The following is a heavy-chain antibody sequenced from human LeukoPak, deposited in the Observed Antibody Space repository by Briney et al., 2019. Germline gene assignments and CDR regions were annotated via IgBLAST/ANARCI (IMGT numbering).Heavy chain of an antibody. D-gene: IGHD3-10*01. V-gene: IGHV1-69*04. CDR3: ARGFYGSGSYYSDY. Sequence: SVKVSCKASGGTFSSYAISWVRQAPGQGLERMGRIIPILGIANYAQKFQGRVTITADKSTSTAYMELSSLRSEDTAVYYCARGFYGSGSYYSDYWGQGTLVTVSS. J-gene: IGHJ4*02. CDR2: IIPILGIA. CDR1: GGTFSSYA.